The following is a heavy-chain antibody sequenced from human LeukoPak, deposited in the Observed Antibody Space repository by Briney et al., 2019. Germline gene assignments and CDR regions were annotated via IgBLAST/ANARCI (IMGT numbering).Heavy chain of an antibody. CDR2: IYTSGST. V-gene: IGHV4-61*02. Sequence: SETLSLTCTVSGGSISSGSYYWSWIRQPAGKGLEWIGRIYTSGSTNYNPSLKSRVTISVDTSKNQFSLKLSSVTAADTAVYYCAKQMTGYYSPFDYWGQGTLVTVSS. CDR3: AKQMTGYYSPFDY. J-gene: IGHJ4*02. CDR1: GGSISSGSYY. D-gene: IGHD3-9*01.